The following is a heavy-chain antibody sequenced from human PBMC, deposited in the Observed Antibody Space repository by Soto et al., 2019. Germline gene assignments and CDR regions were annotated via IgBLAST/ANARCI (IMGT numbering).Heavy chain of an antibody. V-gene: IGHV4-38-2*01. CDR2: IYHSGST. J-gene: IGHJ5*02. CDR1: GYSISSGYY. CDR3: ARDVLLWFGEYWFDP. Sequence: SETLSLTCAVSGYSISSGYYWGWIRQPPGKGLEWIGSIYHSGSTYYNPSLKSRVTISVDTSKNQFSLKLSSVTAADTAVYYCARDVLLWFGEYWFDPSGQGTLVT. D-gene: IGHD3-10*01.